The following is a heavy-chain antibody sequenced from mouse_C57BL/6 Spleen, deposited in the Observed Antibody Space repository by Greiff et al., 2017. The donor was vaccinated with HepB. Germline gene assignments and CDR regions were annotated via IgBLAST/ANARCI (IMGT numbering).Heavy chain of an antibody. CDR1: GYTFTSYW. CDR3: ARMIYDGYPYFDY. V-gene: IGHV1-64*01. D-gene: IGHD2-3*01. Sequence: VQLQQPGAELVKPGASVKLSCKASGYTFTSYWMHWVKQRPGQGLEWIGMIHPNSGSTNYNEKFKSKATLTVDKSSSTAYMQLSSLTSEDSAVYYCARMIYDGYPYFDYWGQGTTLTVSS. CDR2: IHPNSGST. J-gene: IGHJ2*01.